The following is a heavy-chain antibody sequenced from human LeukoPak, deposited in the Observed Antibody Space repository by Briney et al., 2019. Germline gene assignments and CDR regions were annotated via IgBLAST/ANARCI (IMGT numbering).Heavy chain of an antibody. J-gene: IGHJ4*02. CDR1: GFTFSSYA. CDR3: AKFSEQWLVLGY. Sequence: GGSLRLSCAASGFTFSSYAMSWVRQAPGKGLEWVSAISGSGGSTYYADSVKGRFTISRDNSKNTPYLQMNSLRAEDTAVYYCAKFSEQWLVLGYWGQGTLVTVSS. V-gene: IGHV3-23*01. D-gene: IGHD6-19*01. CDR2: ISGSGGST.